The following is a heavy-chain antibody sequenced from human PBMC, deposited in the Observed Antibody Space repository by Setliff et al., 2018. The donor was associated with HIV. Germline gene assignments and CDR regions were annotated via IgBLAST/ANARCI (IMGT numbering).Heavy chain of an antibody. D-gene: IGHD5-18*01. CDR1: GGSISTSNW. CDR3: ARGKKGIQLWSPRGFYFDY. J-gene: IGHJ4*02. CDR2: IYYSGST. V-gene: IGHV4-28*03. Sequence: PSETLSLTCTVSGGSISTSNWWGWIRQTPGKGLEWIGYIYYSGSTNYNPSLKSRVTISVDTSKNQFSLKLSSVTAADTAVYYCARGKKGIQLWSPRGFYFDYWGQGTLVTVSS.